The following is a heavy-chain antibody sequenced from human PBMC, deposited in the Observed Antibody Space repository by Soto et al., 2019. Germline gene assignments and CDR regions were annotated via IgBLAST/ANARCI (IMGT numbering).Heavy chain of an antibody. CDR3: ARRDGLDIVPYY. D-gene: IGHD3-10*01. CDR1: GDSISGYF. CDR2: IHDTETT. Sequence: ASETLSLTCTVSGDSISGYFWSWIRQPPGKGLEWIGYIHDTETTNYNPSLKSRVTTSVDTSKNQFSLKLSSVTAADTAVYFCARRDGLDIVPYYWGQGILVTVSS. V-gene: IGHV4-59*08. J-gene: IGHJ4*02.